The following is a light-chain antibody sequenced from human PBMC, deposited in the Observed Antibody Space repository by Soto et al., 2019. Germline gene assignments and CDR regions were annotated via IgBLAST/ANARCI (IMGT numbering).Light chain of an antibody. CDR2: AAS. Sequence: DIQLTQSPSFLSASVGDRVTITCRASQGISSDLAWYQQKPGKAPKLLIFAASTLQSGVPSRFSGSGSGTEFTLTISSLQPEDFATYCCQQFHTYPRPFCQGTRWIS. CDR3: QQFHTYPRP. CDR1: QGISSD. J-gene: IGKJ1*01. V-gene: IGKV1-9*01.